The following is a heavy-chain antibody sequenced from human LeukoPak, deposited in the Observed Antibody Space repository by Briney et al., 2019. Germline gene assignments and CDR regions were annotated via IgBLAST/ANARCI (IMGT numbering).Heavy chain of an antibody. CDR3: ARESGGLYGDSLDY. Sequence: SGGSLRLSCAAPGFTFSSYAMSWVRQAPGKGLEWVSYISSSSSTIYYADSVKGRFTISRDNAKNSLYLQMNSLRDEDTAVYYCARESGGLYGDSLDYWGQGTLVTVSS. J-gene: IGHJ4*02. CDR1: GFTFSSYA. V-gene: IGHV3-48*02. CDR2: ISSSSSTI. D-gene: IGHD4-17*01.